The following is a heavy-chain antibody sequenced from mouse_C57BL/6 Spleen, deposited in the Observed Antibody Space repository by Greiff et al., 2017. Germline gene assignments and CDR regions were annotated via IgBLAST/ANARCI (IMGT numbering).Heavy chain of an antibody. CDR1: GYTFTSYW. J-gene: IGHJ2*01. V-gene: IGHV1-72*01. D-gene: IGHD1-1*01. CDR3: ASEEYYLYYFDY. CDR2: IDPNSGGT. Sequence: QVQLQQPGAELVKPGASVKLSCKASGYTFTSYWMHWVKQRPGRGLEWIGRIDPNSGGTKYNEKFKSKATLTVDKPSGTAYMQLSSLTSDGSAVYDCASEEYYLYYFDYWGQGTTLTVSS.